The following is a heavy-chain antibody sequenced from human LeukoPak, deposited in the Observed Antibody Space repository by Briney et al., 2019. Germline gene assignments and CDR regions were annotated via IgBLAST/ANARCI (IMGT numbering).Heavy chain of an antibody. CDR3: ARGVVRGVIVAFFDY. CDR2: INPNSGGT. V-gene: IGHV1-2*02. Sequence: ASVKVSCKASGYTCTGYYIHWVRQAPGQGLEWMGWINPNSGGTNYAQKFQGRVTVTRDTSITTAYMELSSLRSDDTAVYYCARGVVRGVIVAFFDYWGQGMLVTVSS. CDR1: GYTCTGYY. J-gene: IGHJ4*02. D-gene: IGHD3-10*01.